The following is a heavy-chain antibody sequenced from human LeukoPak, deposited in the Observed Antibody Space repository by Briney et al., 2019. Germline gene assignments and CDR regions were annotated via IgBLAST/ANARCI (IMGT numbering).Heavy chain of an antibody. Sequence: PGGSLRLSCAASGLTFSSYAMSWVRQAPGKGLEWVSAISGSGGSTYYADSVKGRFTIPRDNSKNTLYLQMNSLRAEDTAVYCCAKGRVILTAMVPLDYWGQGTLVTVSS. D-gene: IGHD5-18*01. CDR3: AKGRVILTAMVPLDY. V-gene: IGHV3-23*01. J-gene: IGHJ4*02. CDR1: GLTFSSYA. CDR2: ISGSGGST.